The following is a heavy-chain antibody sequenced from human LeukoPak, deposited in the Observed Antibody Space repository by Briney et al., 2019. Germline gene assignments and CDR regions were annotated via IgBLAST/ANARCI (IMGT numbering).Heavy chain of an antibody. V-gene: IGHV3-7*03. CDR1: GFTFSSYW. D-gene: IGHD3-3*01. CDR3: AKLSSYYDFWSGYSVSYYFDY. J-gene: IGHJ4*02. CDR2: IKQDGSEK. Sequence: GGSLRLSCAASGFTFSSYWMSWVRQAPGKGLEWVANIKQDGSEKYYVDSVKGRFTISRDNSKNTLYLQMNSLRAEDTAVYYCAKLSSYYDFWSGYSVSYYFDYWGQGTLATVSS.